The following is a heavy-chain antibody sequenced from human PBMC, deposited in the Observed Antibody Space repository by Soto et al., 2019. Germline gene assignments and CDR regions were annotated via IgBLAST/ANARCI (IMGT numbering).Heavy chain of an antibody. V-gene: IGHV4-34*01. CDR3: ASLSVVAARNIDY. Sequence: SETLSLTCAVYVGSFSGYYWSWIRQPPGKGLEWIGEINHSGSTNYNPSLKSRVTISVDTSKNQFSLKLSSVTAADMAVYYCASLSVVAARNIDYWGQGTLVTVSS. CDR1: VGSFSGYY. J-gene: IGHJ4*02. CDR2: INHSGST. D-gene: IGHD2-15*01.